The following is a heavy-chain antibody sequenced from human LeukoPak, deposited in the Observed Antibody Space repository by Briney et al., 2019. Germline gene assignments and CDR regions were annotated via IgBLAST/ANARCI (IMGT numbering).Heavy chain of an antibody. J-gene: IGHJ4*02. CDR3: ASSRESRDGYNSYPDY. CDR2: IIPSFGIA. V-gene: IGHV1-69*04. CDR1: GGTFSSYA. D-gene: IGHD5-24*01. Sequence: SVKLSFKASGGTFSSYAISWVRQAPGQGLEWMGRIIPSFGIANYAQKFQGRVTITADKSTSTAYVELSSLRSEDTAVYYCASSRESRDGYNSYPDYWGQGTLVTVSS.